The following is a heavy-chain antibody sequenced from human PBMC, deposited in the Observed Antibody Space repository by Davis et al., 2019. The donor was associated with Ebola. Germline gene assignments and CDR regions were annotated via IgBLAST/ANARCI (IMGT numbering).Heavy chain of an antibody. Sequence: ASVKVSCKASGYTFTGYYMHWVRQAPGQGLEWMGWINPNSGGTNYAQKFQGRVTMTRDTSISTAYMELSRLRSDDTAVYYCARVGLYGSGSYYKPLGYYYYMDVWGKGTTVTVSS. J-gene: IGHJ6*03. V-gene: IGHV1-2*02. CDR3: ARVGLYGSGSYYKPLGYYYYMDV. CDR2: INPNSGGT. CDR1: GYTFTGYY. D-gene: IGHD3-10*01.